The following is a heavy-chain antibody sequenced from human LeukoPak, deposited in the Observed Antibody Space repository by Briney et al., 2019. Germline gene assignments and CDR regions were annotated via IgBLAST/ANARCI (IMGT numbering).Heavy chain of an antibody. J-gene: IGHJ4*02. V-gene: IGHV4-4*07. CDR1: GGSISSYY. CDR2: IYTSGST. CDR3: ARYGDPPKFFDY. D-gene: IGHD4-17*01. Sequence: SETLSLTCTVSGGSISSYYWSWIRQPAGKGLEWIGRIYTSGSTNYNPSLKGRVTISVDTSKNQFSLKLSSVTAADTAVYYCARYGDPPKFFDYWGQGTLVTVSS.